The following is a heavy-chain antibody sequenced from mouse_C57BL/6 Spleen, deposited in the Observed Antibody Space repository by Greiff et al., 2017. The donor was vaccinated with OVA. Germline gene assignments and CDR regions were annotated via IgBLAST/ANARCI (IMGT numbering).Heavy chain of an antibody. CDR3: TRFWYYGWYFDY. CDR2: IDPETGGT. V-gene: IGHV1-15*01. D-gene: IGHD1-1*01. J-gene: IGHJ2*01. Sequence: QVQLQQSGAELVRPGASVTLSCKASGYTFTDYEMHWVKQTPVHGLEWIGAIDPETGGTAYNQKFKGKAIMTADKSSSTAYMELRSLTSEDSSVYYCTRFWYYGWYFDYWGQGTTLTVSS. CDR1: GYTFTDYE.